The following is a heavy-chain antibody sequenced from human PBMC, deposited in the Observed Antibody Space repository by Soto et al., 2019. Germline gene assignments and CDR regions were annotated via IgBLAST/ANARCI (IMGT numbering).Heavy chain of an antibody. CDR1: GGSVSSGGYY. CDR2: IHYSGST. D-gene: IGHD4-17*01. Sequence: SETLSLTCNVSGGSVSSGGYYWSWIRQHPGKGLEWIGYIHYSGSTYYNPSLKSRVTMSIDTSKNLFSLNLRAEDTAVYYCARDIPPAYGDYAFDYWGQGTLVTVSS. V-gene: IGHV4-31*03. J-gene: IGHJ4*02. CDR3: ARDIPPAYGDYAFDY.